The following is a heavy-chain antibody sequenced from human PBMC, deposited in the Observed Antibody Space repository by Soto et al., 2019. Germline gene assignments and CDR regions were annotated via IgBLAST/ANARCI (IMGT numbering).Heavy chain of an antibody. Sequence: TSETLSLTCAVYGGSFSGYYWSWIRQPPGKGLEWIGEINHSGSTNYNPSLKSRVTISVDTSKNQFSLKLSSVTAADTAVYYCARGKNQARDIVVVPAASYFDYWGQGTLVTVSS. V-gene: IGHV4-34*01. CDR1: GGSFSGYY. D-gene: IGHD2-2*01. J-gene: IGHJ4*02. CDR3: ARGKNQARDIVVVPAASYFDY. CDR2: INHSGST.